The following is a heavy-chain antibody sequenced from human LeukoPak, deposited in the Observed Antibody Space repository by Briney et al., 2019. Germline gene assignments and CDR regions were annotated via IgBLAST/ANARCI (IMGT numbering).Heavy chain of an antibody. CDR3: ARDGCSGGSCYPLYYYYYMDV. J-gene: IGHJ6*03. D-gene: IGHD2-15*01. CDR2: ISSSGSTI. Sequence: PGGSLRLSCAASGFTFSSYEMNWVRQAPGKGLEWVSYISSSGSTIYYADSVKGRFTISRDNAKNSLYLQMNSLRAEDTAVYYCARDGCSGGSCYPLYYYYYMDVWGKGTTVTISS. CDR1: GFTFSSYE. V-gene: IGHV3-48*03.